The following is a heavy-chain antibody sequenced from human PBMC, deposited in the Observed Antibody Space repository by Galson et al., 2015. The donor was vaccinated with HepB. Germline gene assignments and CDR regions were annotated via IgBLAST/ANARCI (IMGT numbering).Heavy chain of an antibody. J-gene: IGHJ4*02. CDR3: ANLGSSNRWSPYYFDY. CDR1: GITFSSYA. Sequence: SLRLSCAASGITFSSYAMNWVRQAPGKGLEWVSIISGNDGNTFYADSVKGRFTISRDNSKNTLYLQMNSLRAEDTAVYYCANLGSSNRWSPYYFDYWGQGTPVTVSS. V-gene: IGHV3-23*01. CDR2: ISGNDGNT. D-gene: IGHD6-13*01.